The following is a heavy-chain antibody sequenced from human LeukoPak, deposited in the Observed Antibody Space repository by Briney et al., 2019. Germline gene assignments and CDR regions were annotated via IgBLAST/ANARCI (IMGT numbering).Heavy chain of an antibody. Sequence: SETLSLTCAVYGGSFSGYYWSWIRQPPGKGLEWIGEINRSGSTNYNPSLKSRVTISVDTSKNQFSLKLSSVTAADTAVYYCARHYGPWGQGTLVTVSS. D-gene: IGHD3-16*01. V-gene: IGHV4-34*01. CDR2: INRSGST. J-gene: IGHJ4*02. CDR3: ARHYGP. CDR1: GGSFSGYY.